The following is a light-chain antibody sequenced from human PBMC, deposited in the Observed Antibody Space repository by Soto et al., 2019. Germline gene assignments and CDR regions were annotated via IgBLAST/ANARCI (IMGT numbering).Light chain of an antibody. V-gene: IGKV1-33*01. CDR1: QDINKY. CDR2: DAS. J-gene: IGKJ2*02. Sequence: IQMTQSPSSLSASVGDRVTITCQASQDINKYLNWYQQKPGKAPKLLIYDASNLETGVPSRFSGGGSGTHFTFTISSLQADDLAPDSCQQYDTLHRTLGQGTKLEIK. CDR3: QQYDTLHRT.